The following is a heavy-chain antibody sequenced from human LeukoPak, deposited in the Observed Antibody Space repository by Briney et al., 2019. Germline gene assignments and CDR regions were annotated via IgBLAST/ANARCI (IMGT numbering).Heavy chain of an antibody. V-gene: IGHV3-23*01. J-gene: IGHJ4*02. CDR3: ARWFGEFPGIDY. CDR1: RFTFSDYS. Sequence: GGSLRLSCAASRFTFSDYSMTWVRQAPGKGLEWVSSIVTSGDSTFYADSVKGRFTISRDNPQNTLYLQMDSLRGEDTAVYYCARWFGEFPGIDYWGQGTLVTVSS. CDR2: IVTSGDST. D-gene: IGHD3-10*01.